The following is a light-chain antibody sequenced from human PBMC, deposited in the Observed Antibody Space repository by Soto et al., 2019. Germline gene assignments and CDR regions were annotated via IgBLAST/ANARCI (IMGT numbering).Light chain of an antibody. CDR1: QDISTW. CDR2: AAS. CDR3: QQANSFPLT. J-gene: IGKJ4*01. V-gene: IGKV1-12*01. Sequence: DIQMTQSPSSVSASVGDRVTITCRASQDISTWLAWYKQKPGKAPKLLIYAASSLQSGVPSRFSGSGSGTDFTLTNSSPQPEDFAAYYCQQANSFPLTFGGGTKVEIK.